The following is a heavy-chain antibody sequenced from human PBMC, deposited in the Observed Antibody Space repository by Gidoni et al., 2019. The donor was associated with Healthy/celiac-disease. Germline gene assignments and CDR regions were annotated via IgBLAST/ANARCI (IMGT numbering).Heavy chain of an antibody. CDR1: GFTFSDYY. D-gene: IGHD2-2*01. CDR3: AREMEDIVVVPAAIEESWFDP. V-gene: IGHV3-11*06. CDR2: ISSSSSYT. Sequence: QVQLVESGGGLVKPGGSLRLSCAASGFTFSDYYLSWTRQAPGKGLEWVSYISSSSSYTNYADARKGRFTISRDNAKDSLYVQMNSLRAEDTAVYYCAREMEDIVVVPAAIEESWFDPWGQGTLGTVAA. J-gene: IGHJ5*02.